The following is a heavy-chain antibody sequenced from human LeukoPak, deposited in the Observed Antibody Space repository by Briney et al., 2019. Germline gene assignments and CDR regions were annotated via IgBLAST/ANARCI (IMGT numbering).Heavy chain of an antibody. CDR2: ISGDGNAK. V-gene: IGHV3-48*01. CDR1: GFSFSEYW. Sequence: GGSLRLSCAASGFSFSEYWMSWVRQAPGKGLEWVSYISGDGNAKHYTDSVKGRFTISRDNAKNALYLQMNSLRAEDTAVYFCARDYVYAFDYWGQGTLVTVSS. J-gene: IGHJ4*02. CDR3: ARDYVYAFDY. D-gene: IGHD2/OR15-2a*01.